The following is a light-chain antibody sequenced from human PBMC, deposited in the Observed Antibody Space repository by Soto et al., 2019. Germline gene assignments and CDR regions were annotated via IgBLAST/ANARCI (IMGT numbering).Light chain of an antibody. CDR3: GTWESSLSIGV. CDR2: DNN. J-gene: IGLJ2*01. Sequence: QSVLTQPPSVSSAPGQKVTISCSGSSSNIGNNFVSWYQQLPGTAPKLLIYDNNKRTSGIPDRFSGSKSGTSATLGITGLQTGDDDDYYCGTWESSLSIGVFGGGTQLTVL. V-gene: IGLV1-51*01. CDR1: SSNIGNNF.